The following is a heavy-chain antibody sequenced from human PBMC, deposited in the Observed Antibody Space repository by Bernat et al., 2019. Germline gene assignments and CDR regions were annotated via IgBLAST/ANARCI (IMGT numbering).Heavy chain of an antibody. V-gene: IGHV3-49*03. Sequence: EVQLVESGGGLVQPGQSLRLSCTGSGFTFGEYSMSWFRQAPGKGLEWGGFIRSKAYGGATEYAASVKGRFTIPRDDSKSIAYLQMNSLKTEDTAVYYCTRDYRRWLQFIHFDYWGQGTLVTVSA. J-gene: IGHJ4*02. D-gene: IGHD5-12*01. CDR3: TRDYRRWLQFIHFDY. CDR2: IRSKAYGGAT. CDR1: GFTFGEYS.